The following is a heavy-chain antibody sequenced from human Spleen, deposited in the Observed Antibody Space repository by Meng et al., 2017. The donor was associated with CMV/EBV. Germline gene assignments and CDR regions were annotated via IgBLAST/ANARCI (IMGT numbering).Heavy chain of an antibody. J-gene: IGHJ6*02. V-gene: IGHV3-33*01. D-gene: IGHD2-2*01. Sequence: GGSLRLSCAASGFTFSSYGMHWVRQAPGKGLEWVAVIWYDGSNKYYADSVKGRFTISRDNAKNTLYLQMNSLRAEDTAVYYCARDWGGVFEVTSWASHTYYYGMDVWGQGTTVTVSS. CDR2: IWYDGSNK. CDR1: GFTFSSYG. CDR3: ARDWGGVFEVTSWASHTYYYGMDV.